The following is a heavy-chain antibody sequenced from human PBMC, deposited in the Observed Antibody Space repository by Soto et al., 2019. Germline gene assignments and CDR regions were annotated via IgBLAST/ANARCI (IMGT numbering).Heavy chain of an antibody. CDR2: IYHTGTT. V-gene: IGHV4-4*02. D-gene: IGHD6-19*01. CDR1: GGSISDNW. Sequence: QVQLQESGPGLVKTSGTLSLTCAVSGGSISDNWWSWVRQPPGKGLEWIGEIYHTGTTHYNPSLWSRVTISIDKSKNQFSLKLSAVTAADTAVYYCARHIAVPRTRGSDFWGQGTLVTVSS. J-gene: IGHJ4*02. CDR3: ARHIAVPRTRGSDF.